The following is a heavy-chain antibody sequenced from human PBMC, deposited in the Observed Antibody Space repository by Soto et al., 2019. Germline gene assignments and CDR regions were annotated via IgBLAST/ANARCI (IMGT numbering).Heavy chain of an antibody. D-gene: IGHD3-22*01. J-gene: IGHJ4*02. Sequence: SETLSLTSAVYGGAFSGYYWTWIRQPPGTGLEWIGEINHSGSTNYNPSLKSRVTISVDTSKNQFSLKLSPVTAADTAVYYCAIIPYYYDSSGYYLDYWGQGTLVTVS. CDR1: GGAFSGYY. V-gene: IGHV4-34*09. CDR2: INHSGST. CDR3: AIIPYYYDSSGYYLDY.